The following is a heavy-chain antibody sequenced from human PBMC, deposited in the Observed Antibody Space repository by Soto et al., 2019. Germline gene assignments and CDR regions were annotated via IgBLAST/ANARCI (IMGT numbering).Heavy chain of an antibody. D-gene: IGHD2-2*01. V-gene: IGHV1-18*01. J-gene: IGHJ6*02. CDR2: ISAYNGNT. CDR3: ARVGGGRLLWGFYYYYGMDV. Sequence: QVQLVQSRAEVKKPGASVKVSCKASGYTFTSYGISWVRQAPGQGLEWMGWISAYNGNTNYAQKLQGRVTMTTDTSTSTDYMELRSLRSDDTAVYYCARVGGGRLLWGFYYYYGMDVWGQGTTVTVSS. CDR1: GYTFTSYG.